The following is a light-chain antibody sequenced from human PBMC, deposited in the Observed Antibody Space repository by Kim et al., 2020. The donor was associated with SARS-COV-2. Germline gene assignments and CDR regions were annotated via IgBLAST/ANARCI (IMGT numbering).Light chain of an antibody. CDR3: QAWDSSTNYV. Sequence: PGQTASITCSGDKLGDKYSCWYQQKPGQSPVLVIYQDSKRPSGIPERLSGSNSGNTATLTISGTQAMDEADYYCQAWDSSTNYVFGTGTKVTVL. CDR1: KLGDKY. J-gene: IGLJ1*01. CDR2: QDS. V-gene: IGLV3-1*01.